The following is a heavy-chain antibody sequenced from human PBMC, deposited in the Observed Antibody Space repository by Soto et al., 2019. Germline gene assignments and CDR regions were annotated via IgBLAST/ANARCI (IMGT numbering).Heavy chain of an antibody. CDR1: GCSISSYY. Sequence: PSETLSLTCTVSGCSISSYYWSWIRQPPGKGLEWIGYIYYSGSTNYNPSLKSRVTISVDTSKNQFSLKLSSVTAADTAVYYCARHSFDCLLYGYYMDVWGKGTMVTGSS. CDR3: ARHSFDCLLYGYYMDV. J-gene: IGHJ6*03. CDR2: IYYSGST. D-gene: IGHD3-9*01. V-gene: IGHV4-59*08.